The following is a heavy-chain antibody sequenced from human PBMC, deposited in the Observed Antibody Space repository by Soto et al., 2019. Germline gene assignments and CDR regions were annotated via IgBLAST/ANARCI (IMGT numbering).Heavy chain of an antibody. Sequence: SETLSLTCAVYGGSFSGYYWSCIRQPPGKGLEWIGEINHSGSTNYNPSLKSRVTISVDTSKNQFSLKMSSVTAADTAVYYCARGRNYYDSSGYYGYWGQGTLVTVSS. CDR2: INHSGST. V-gene: IGHV4-34*01. CDR3: ARGRNYYDSSGYYGY. D-gene: IGHD3-22*01. CDR1: GGSFSGYY. J-gene: IGHJ4*02.